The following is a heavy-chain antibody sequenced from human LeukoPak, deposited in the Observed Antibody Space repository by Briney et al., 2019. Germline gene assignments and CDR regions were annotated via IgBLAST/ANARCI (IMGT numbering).Heavy chain of an antibody. D-gene: IGHD2-21*01. V-gene: IGHV1-18*01. J-gene: IGHJ5*01. CDR2: ISAYNGNT. CDR1: GYTFTSYG. Sequence: GASVKVSCKASGYTFTSYGISWVRQAPGQGLEWMGWISAYNGNTNYAQKLQGRVTMTTDTSTSTAYMELRSLRSDDTAVYYCARDTLQPVWWNNWFDSWGQGTLVTVSS. CDR3: ARDTLQPVWWNNWFDS.